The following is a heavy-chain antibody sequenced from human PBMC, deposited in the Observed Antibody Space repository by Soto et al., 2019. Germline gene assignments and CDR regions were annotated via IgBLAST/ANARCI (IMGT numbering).Heavy chain of an antibody. Sequence: ASVKVSCKASGYSFTSLDINWVRQTAGQGLEWMGWMQPSTGRSGYAQKFQGRVTMTRDTSIHTAYMELPPLTSADTAVHYCARGVCERGGYWGQGTLGTVSS. V-gene: IGHV1-8*01. CDR1: GYSFTSLD. D-gene: IGHD2-15*01. CDR2: MQPSTGRS. J-gene: IGHJ4*02. CDR3: ARGVCERGGY.